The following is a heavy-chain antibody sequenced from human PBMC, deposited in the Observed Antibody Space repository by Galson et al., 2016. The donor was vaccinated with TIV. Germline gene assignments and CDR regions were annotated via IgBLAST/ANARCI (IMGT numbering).Heavy chain of an antibody. J-gene: IGHJ4*02. D-gene: IGHD2-2*02. CDR2: IVTGSGDT. V-gene: IGHV1-58*01. CDR3: SGSAIQATGNMAY. CDR1: GFTFITSG. Sequence: SVKVSCKASGFTFITSGVHWVRQARGQRLEWIGWIVTGSGDTNYAQSFQQRVTITRDMSTSTAYMELRSLGYEDTAVYYCSGSAIQATGNMAYWGQGTLVTVAS.